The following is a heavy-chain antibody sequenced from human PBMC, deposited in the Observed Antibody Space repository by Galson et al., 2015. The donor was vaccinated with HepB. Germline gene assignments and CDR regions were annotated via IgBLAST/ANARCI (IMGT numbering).Heavy chain of an antibody. CDR1: GFTFSSYA. CDR3: ARDFYSSGWYDY. D-gene: IGHD6-19*01. J-gene: IGHJ4*02. V-gene: IGHV3-30*04. Sequence: SLRLSCAASGFTFSSYAMHWVRQAPGKGLEWVAVISYDGSNKYFADSVKGRFTISRDNSKNTLYLQMNSLRAEDTAVYYCARDFYSSGWYDYWGQGTLVTVSS. CDR2: ISYDGSNK.